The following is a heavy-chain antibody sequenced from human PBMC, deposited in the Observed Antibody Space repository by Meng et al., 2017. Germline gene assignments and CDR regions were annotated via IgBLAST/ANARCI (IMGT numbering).Heavy chain of an antibody. CDR2: IIPIFGTA. V-gene: IGHV1-69*06. D-gene: IGHD3-22*01. Sequence: VRLVWSGDEVRKLGASVNGSCKSSGGTFSSYAISWVRQAPGQVLEWMGGIIPIFGTANYAQKFQGRVTITADKSTSTAYMELSSLRSEDTAVYYCARARGSSGYYAFDYWGQGTLVTVSS. CDR3: ARARGSSGYYAFDY. J-gene: IGHJ4*02. CDR1: GGTFSSYA.